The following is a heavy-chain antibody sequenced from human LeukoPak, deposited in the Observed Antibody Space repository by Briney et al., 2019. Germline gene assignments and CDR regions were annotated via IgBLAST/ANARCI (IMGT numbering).Heavy chain of an antibody. V-gene: IGHV1-8*01. Sequence: GASVKVSCKTSGYPFTTYEINWVRQAAGQGLEWMGWVHPDTGYADYAQKFQGRVTMTSDTSTSTVYMELSSLRSEDTAVYYCARGDSSSWLDYWGQGTLVTVSS. D-gene: IGHD6-13*01. CDR3: ARGDSSSWLDY. CDR1: GYPFTTYE. CDR2: VHPDTGYA. J-gene: IGHJ4*02.